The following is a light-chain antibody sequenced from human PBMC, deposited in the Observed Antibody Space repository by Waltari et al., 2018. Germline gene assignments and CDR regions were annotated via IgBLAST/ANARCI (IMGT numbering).Light chain of an antibody. CDR2: EVS. V-gene: IGLV2-8*01. J-gene: IGLJ2*01. Sequence: QSALTQPPSASGSPGQSVPISCTGTSSYVAGSKYFSWYQQHPGKAPKVIIFEVSKRPSGVPDRFTGSKSGNPASLTVSGLQAEDEADYYCCSYAGSNNLVFGGGTKLTVL. CDR1: SSYVAGSKY. CDR3: CSYAGSNNLV.